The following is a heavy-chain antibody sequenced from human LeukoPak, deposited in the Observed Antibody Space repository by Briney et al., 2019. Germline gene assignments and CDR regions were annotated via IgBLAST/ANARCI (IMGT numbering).Heavy chain of an antibody. CDR2: VSGSGIST. CDR1: GFTFSNYA. V-gene: IGHV3-23*01. Sequence: PGGSLRLSCAASGFTFSNYAMSWVRQAPGKGLEWVSGVSGSGISTFSADPVKGRFAISRDNSKNTMYLQMNSLRAEDTAVYYCAKGSRDGYNYPYYYYYMDVWGKGTTVTISS. CDR3: AKGSRDGYNYPYYYYYMDV. J-gene: IGHJ6*03. D-gene: IGHD5-24*01.